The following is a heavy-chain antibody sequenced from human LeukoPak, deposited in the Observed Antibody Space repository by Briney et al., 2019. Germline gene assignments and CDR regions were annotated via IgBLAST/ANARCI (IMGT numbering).Heavy chain of an antibody. CDR3: ASGYYDFWSGYDSPYEYYYYMDV. CDR2: INPNSGGT. D-gene: IGHD3-3*01. V-gene: IGHV1-2*02. J-gene: IGHJ6*03. Sequence: ASVKVSCKASGYTFTGYYMHWVRQAPGQGLEWMGWINPNSGGTNYAQKFQGRVTMTRDTSISTAYMELSRLRSDDTAVYYCASGYYDFWSGYDSPYEYYYYMDVWGKGTTVTVSS. CDR1: GYTFTGYY.